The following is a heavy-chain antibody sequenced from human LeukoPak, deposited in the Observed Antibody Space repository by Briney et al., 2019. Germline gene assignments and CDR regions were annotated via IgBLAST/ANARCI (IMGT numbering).Heavy chain of an antibody. V-gene: IGHV3-23*01. CDR3: AKVRMRLYYFDY. CDR1: GFTFSSYA. D-gene: IGHD2-8*01. CDR2: ISGSGGST. Sequence: GASLRLSCAASGFTFSSYAMSWVRQAPGKGLEWVSAISGSGGSTYYADSVKGRFTISRDNSKNTLYLQMNSLRAEDTAVYYCAKVRMRLYYFDYWGQGTLVTVSS. J-gene: IGHJ4*02.